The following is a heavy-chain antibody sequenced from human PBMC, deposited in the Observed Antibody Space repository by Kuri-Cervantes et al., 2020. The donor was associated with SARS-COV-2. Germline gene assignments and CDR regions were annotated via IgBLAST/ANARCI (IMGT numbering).Heavy chain of an antibody. CDR2: ISSSSSSYI. CDR1: GFTFSSYS. CDR3: ARGNYVMYSRWPTAPSDY. Sequence: GGSLRLSCAASGFTFSSYSMNWVRQAPGKGLEWVSSISSSSSSYISYADSMKGRFTISRDNAKNSLYLQMNSLRAEDTAVYYCARGNYVMYSRWPTAPSDYWGQGTLVTVSS. D-gene: IGHD3-16*01. V-gene: IGHV3-21*01. J-gene: IGHJ4*02.